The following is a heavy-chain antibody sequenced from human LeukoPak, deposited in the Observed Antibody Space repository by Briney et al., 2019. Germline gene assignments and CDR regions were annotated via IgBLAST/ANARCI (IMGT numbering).Heavy chain of an antibody. J-gene: IGHJ4*02. V-gene: IGHV4-4*07. CDR1: GGSISSYS. D-gene: IGHD3-3*01. CDR2: MYTSGST. Sequence: SETLSLTCTVSGGSISSYSWSWIRQPAEKGLEWIGRMYTSGSTNYNPSLKSRVTMSVDTSKNQFSLKLSSVIAADTAVYYCASESGYYSHDYWGQGTLVTVSS. CDR3: ASESGYYSHDY.